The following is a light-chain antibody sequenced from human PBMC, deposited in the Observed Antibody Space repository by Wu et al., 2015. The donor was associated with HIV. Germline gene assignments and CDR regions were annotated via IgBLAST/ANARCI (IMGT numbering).Light chain of an antibody. CDR3: QKYNTAPWT. J-gene: IGKJ1*01. CDR2: DAS. CDR1: QSVSSY. Sequence: EVVLTQSPATLSLSPGERATLSCRASQSVSSYLAWYQQKPGQAPRLLIFDASNRATGIPARFSGSGSGTDFTLTISSLEPEDIAIYYCQKYNTAPWTFGQGTKVEMK. V-gene: IGKV3-11*01.